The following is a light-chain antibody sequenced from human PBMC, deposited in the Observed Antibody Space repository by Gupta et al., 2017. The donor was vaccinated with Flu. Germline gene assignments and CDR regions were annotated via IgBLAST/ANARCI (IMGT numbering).Light chain of an antibody. CDR2: EDT. CDR1: RGSSSCNY. V-gene: IGLV6-57*01. CDR3: NDVEV. Sequence: SQVTTATRSCTRSRGSSSCNYVQCDHPRPGLSTTTVIYEDTQTPSGVPARFYGSIASSSTSASRTIAGLNTEDEADYYCNDVEVFGGGTKLTVL. J-gene: IGLJ3*02.